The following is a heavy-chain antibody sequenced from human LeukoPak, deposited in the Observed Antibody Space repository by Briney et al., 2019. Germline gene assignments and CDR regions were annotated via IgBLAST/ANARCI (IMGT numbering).Heavy chain of an antibody. V-gene: IGHV4-38-2*02. D-gene: IGHD6-13*01. CDR1: GYSISSGYS. J-gene: IGHJ4*02. CDR2: ICHSRST. CDR3: ARAGMIAAAGPFDY. Sequence: SETLSLTCTVSGYSISSGYSWGWIRQPPGKGLEWIGSICHSRSTYYNPSLKSRVTISVDTSKNQFSLNLSSVTAADTAVYYCARAGMIAAAGPFDYWGQGPLVTVSS.